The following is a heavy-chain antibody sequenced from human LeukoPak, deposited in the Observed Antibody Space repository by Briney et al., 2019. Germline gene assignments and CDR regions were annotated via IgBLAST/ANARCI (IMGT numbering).Heavy chain of an antibody. V-gene: IGHV3-23*01. J-gene: IGHJ5*02. Sequence: SGGCLRLSCAASGFTFSNYDMSWVRQAPGKGLEWVSSISDCGGSTYYADSVKGRFTISRDNSKNTLYLQMTNLRAADTAVYYCAKDLSRAVAADWFDPWDQGSLVTVSS. CDR1: GFTFSNYD. CDR3: AKDLSRAVAADWFDP. D-gene: IGHD6-19*01. CDR2: ISDCGGST.